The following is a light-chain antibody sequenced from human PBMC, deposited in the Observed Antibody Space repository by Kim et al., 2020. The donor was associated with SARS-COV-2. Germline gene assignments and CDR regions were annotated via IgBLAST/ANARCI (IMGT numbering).Light chain of an antibody. V-gene: IGLV3-21*04. CDR1: NIGSKS. CDR2: YDS. CDR3: QVWDSSSVHPYWV. Sequence: GKTARINGGGNNIGSKSVPWYQQKPGQAPVLVIYYDSDRPSGIPERFSGSNSGNTATLSISRVEAGDEADYYCQVWDSSSVHPYWVFGGGTQLTVL. J-gene: IGLJ3*02.